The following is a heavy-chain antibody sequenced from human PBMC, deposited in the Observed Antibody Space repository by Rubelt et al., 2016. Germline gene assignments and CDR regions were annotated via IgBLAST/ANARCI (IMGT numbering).Heavy chain of an antibody. Sequence: QVQLVQSGTEVKKPGASVKVSCKASGYTFTTYGISWVRQAPGQGLEWMGWISSYSGNTNYAQKFQGRVIMTTDTSTTTAYMELRSLRSDDTAVYYCARDQRGGVTDWFDPWGQGTPVTVSS. CDR1: GYTFTTYG. CDR3: ARDQRGGVTDWFDP. D-gene: IGHD3-16*01. V-gene: IGHV1-18*01. J-gene: IGHJ5*02. CDR2: ISSYSGNT.